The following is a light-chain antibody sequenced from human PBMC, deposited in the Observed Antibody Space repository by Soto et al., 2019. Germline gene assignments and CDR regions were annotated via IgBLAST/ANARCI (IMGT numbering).Light chain of an antibody. Sequence: ETVLTQSPGTLSLSPGERATLSCRASQSVSSNYLAWYQQKPGQAPRLLIYGASTRATGIPDRFSGSGSGTDFTLTISRLEPEDFAVYFCQQYGSSSYTFGPGTKLEIK. J-gene: IGKJ2*01. CDR3: QQYGSSSYT. V-gene: IGKV3-20*01. CDR2: GAS. CDR1: QSVSSNY.